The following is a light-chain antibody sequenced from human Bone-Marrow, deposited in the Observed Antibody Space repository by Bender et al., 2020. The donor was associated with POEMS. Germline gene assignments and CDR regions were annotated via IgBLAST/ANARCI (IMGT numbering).Light chain of an antibody. CDR3: QSYDSSLSGWL. CDR1: SSNIGAHA. CDR2: SSH. Sequence: QSVLTQPPSASGTPGQRVTISCSGGSSNIGAHAVNWYQHLPGTAPKLLIYSSHRRPSGVPDRFSGSKSGSSASLAVTGLQAEDEAEYYCQSYDSSLSGWLFGGGTKLTVL. J-gene: IGLJ3*02. V-gene: IGLV1-44*01.